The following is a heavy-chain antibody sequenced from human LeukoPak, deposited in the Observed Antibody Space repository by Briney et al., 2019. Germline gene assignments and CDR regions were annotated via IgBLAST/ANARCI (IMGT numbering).Heavy chain of an antibody. CDR2: IKSKPDGGTT. J-gene: IGHJ4*02. CDR3: TTIAVAGTEGFHY. D-gene: IGHD6-19*01. Sequence: PGGSLRLSCAASGLIFNNAWMSWVRQAPGKGLEGVGRIKSKPDGGTTDYAAAVKGRFTIPRDDSKTTLFLQMNSLETEDTDVYYCTTIAVAGTEGFHYWGQGTLVTVSS. CDR1: GLIFNNAW. V-gene: IGHV3-15*01.